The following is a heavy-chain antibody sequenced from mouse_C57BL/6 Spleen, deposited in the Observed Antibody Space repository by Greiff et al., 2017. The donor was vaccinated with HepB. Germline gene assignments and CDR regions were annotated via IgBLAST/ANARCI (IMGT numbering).Heavy chain of an antibody. D-gene: IGHD1-1*01. V-gene: IGHV14-4*01. J-gene: IGHJ3*01. Sequence: EVQLQQSGAELVRPGASVKLSCTASGFNIKDDYMHWVKQRPEQGLEWIGWIDPENGDTEYASKFQGKATITADTSSNTAYLQLSSMTSEDTAVYYGTACYGSSSFAYWGQGTLVTVSA. CDR1: GFNIKDDY. CDR2: IDPENGDT. CDR3: TACYGSSSFAY.